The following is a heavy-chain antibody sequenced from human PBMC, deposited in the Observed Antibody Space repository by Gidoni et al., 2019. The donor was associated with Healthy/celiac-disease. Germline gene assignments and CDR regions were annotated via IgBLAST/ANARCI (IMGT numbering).Heavy chain of an antibody. J-gene: IGHJ4*02. D-gene: IGHD3-9*01. CDR1: GGSVSSGSYY. CDR3: ARDRTGLVAFDY. Sequence: QVQLQESCPGLVKPSETLSLTCTVSGGSVSSGSYYWSWIRQPPGKGLEWIGYIYYSGSTNYNPSLKSRVTISVDTSKNQFSLKLSSVTAADTAVYYCARDRTGLVAFDYWGQGTLVTVSS. CDR2: IYYSGST. V-gene: IGHV4-61*01.